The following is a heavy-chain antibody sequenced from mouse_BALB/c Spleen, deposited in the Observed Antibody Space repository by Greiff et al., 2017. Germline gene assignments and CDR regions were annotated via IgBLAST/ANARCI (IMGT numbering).Heavy chain of an antibody. Sequence: EVQLVESGPELVKPGASVKISCKASGYTFTDYNMHWVKQSHGKSLEWIGYIYPYNGGTGYNQKFKSKATLTVDNSSSTAYMELRSLTSEDSAVYYCARRDYYGSSRYFDVWGAGTTVTVSS. CDR2: IYPYNGGT. J-gene: IGHJ1*01. CDR3: ARRDYYGSSRYFDV. D-gene: IGHD1-1*01. V-gene: IGHV1S29*02. CDR1: GYTFTDYN.